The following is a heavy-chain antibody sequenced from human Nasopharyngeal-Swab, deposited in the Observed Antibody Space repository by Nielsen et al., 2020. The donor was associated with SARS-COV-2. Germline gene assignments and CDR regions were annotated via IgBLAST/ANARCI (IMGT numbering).Heavy chain of an antibody. CDR3: ARLSQWTLSIDY. CDR1: GGSISSSNYY. J-gene: IGHJ4*02. Sequence: SETLSLTCTVSGGSISSSNYYWGWIRQPPGKGLEWIGSIYYSGSTYYNPSLKSRVTISVDTSKNQFSLKLSSVTAADTAVYYCARLSQWTLSIDYWGQGTLVTVSS. CDR2: IYYSGST. D-gene: IGHD6-19*01. V-gene: IGHV4-39*01.